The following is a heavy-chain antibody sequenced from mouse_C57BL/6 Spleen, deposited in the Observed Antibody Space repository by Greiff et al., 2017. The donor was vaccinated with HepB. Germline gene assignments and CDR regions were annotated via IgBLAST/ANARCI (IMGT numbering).Heavy chain of an antibody. CDR3: ARLDSSGYGGYFDY. Sequence: VQLQQPGAELVRPGTSVKLSCKASGYTFTSYWMHWVKQRPGQGLEWIGVIDPSDSYTNYNQKFKGKATLTVDTSSSTAYMQLSSLTSEDSAVYYCARLDSSGYGGYFDYWGQGTTLTVSS. V-gene: IGHV1-59*01. J-gene: IGHJ2*01. D-gene: IGHD3-2*02. CDR1: GYTFTSYW. CDR2: IDPSDSYT.